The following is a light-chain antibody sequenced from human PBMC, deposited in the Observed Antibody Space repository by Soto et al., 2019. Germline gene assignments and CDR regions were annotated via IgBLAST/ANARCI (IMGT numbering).Light chain of an antibody. V-gene: IGKV1-39*01. Sequence: DIQMTQSPSSLSASVGDRVIITCRASQNIASYLNWYQQKPGKAPKVLIYGASSLQSGVPSRFSGSGSGTDFPLTISSLQPEDFASYYCQQSYSALWTFGQGTKVEIK. CDR2: GAS. CDR1: QNIASY. J-gene: IGKJ1*01. CDR3: QQSYSALWT.